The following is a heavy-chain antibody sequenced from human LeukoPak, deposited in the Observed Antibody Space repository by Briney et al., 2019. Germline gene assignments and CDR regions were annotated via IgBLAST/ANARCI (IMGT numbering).Heavy chain of an antibody. J-gene: IGHJ6*02. CDR3: TTVWDLMTTVDYYYGMDV. D-gene: IGHD4-17*01. CDR1: GFTCSNAW. CDR2: IKSKTNGGTT. Sequence: GGSLRLSGAASGFTCSNAWMSWVRQAPGKGREWVGRIKSKTNGGTTDYAAPVKGRFTISRDDSKNTLYLQMNSLKTEDTAVYYCTTVWDLMTTVDYYYGMDVWGQGTTVTVSS. V-gene: IGHV3-15*01.